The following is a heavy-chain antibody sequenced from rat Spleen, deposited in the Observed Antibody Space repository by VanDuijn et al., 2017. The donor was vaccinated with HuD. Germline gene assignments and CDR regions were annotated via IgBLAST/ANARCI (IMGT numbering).Heavy chain of an antibody. CDR2: ISYDGGST. V-gene: IGHV5-19*01. D-gene: IGHD1-9*01. CDR3: ARHGAYYGYNYDWFAY. CDR1: GFTFSNYG. Sequence: EVQLVESGGGLVQPGRSLKLSCAASGFTFSNYGMHWIRQAPTKGMEWVASISYDGGSTYYRDSVKGRFTVFIDNAKSILYLQMDSLRSEDTATYYCARHGAYYGYNYDWFAYWGQGTLVTVSS. J-gene: IGHJ3*01.